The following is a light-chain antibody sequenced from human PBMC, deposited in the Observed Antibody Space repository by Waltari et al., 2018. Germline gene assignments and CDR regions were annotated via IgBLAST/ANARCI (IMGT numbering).Light chain of an antibody. J-gene: IGKJ1*01. CDR2: DAS. CDR1: QDIRNY. V-gene: IGKV1-33*01. CDR3: QQYKDLPRT. Sequence: IQMTQSPSSMSASVGDRVSITCQASQDIRNYLSWYQQKPGKAPKLLIYDASNLETGVPSRFSGSASGTDFTFTISSLQPEDIGTYYCQQYKDLPRTFGQGTKVEFK.